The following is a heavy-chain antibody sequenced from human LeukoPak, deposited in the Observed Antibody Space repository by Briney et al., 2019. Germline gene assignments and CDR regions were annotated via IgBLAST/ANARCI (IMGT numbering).Heavy chain of an antibody. D-gene: IGHD6-13*01. CDR3: ARPKAAAGTIGAFDI. V-gene: IGHV1-46*01. J-gene: IGHJ3*02. CDR2: INPSGGST. Sequence: ASVKVSCKASGYTFTSYYMHWVRQAPGQGLEWMGIINPSGGSTSYAQKFQGRVTMTRDTSTSTVYMELSSLTSDDTAVYYCARPKAAAGTIGAFDIWGQGTMVTVSS. CDR1: GYTFTSYY.